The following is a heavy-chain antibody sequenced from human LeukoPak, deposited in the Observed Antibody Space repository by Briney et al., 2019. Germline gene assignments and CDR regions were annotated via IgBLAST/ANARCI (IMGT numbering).Heavy chain of an antibody. J-gene: IGHJ4*02. V-gene: IGHV1-2*02. CDR3: ARGRPGDYFDY. CDR2: INPNSGGT. CDR1: GYTFTGYF. Sequence: ASVKVSCKASGYTFTGYFIHWVRQPPGQGLEWMGWINPNSGGTSYLQSFQGRVTMTRDTSISTAYMDLSRLRSDDTAVYYCARGRPGDYFDYWGQGTLVTVSS. D-gene: IGHD6-25*01.